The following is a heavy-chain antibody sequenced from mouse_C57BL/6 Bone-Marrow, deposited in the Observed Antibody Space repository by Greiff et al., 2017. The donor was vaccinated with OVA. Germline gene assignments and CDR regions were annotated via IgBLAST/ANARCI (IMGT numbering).Heavy chain of an antibody. J-gene: IGHJ4*01. V-gene: IGHV7-1*01. D-gene: IGHD1-1*01. CDR2: SRNKANDYTT. CDR1: GFTFSDFY. Sequence: DVKLVESGGGLVQSGRSLRLSCATSGFTFSDFYMEWVRQAPGKGLEWIAASRNKANDYTTEYSASVKGRFIVSRDTSQSILYLQMNALRAEDTAIYYCARDSYYYGSSPFYAMDYWGQGTSVTVSS. CDR3: ARDSYYYGSSPFYAMDY.